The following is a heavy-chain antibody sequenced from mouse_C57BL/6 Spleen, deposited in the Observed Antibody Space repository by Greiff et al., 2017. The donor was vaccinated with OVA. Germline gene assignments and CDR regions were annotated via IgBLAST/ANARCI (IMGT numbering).Heavy chain of an antibody. CDR1: GYTFTSYW. V-gene: IGHV1-64*01. J-gene: IGHJ1*03. D-gene: IGHD2-4*01. CDR2: IHPNSGST. Sequence: QVQLKQPGAELVKPGASVKLSCKASGYTFTSYWMHWVKQRPGQGPEWIGMIHPNSGSTNYNEKFKSKATLTVDKSSSTASMQLSSLTSEDSAVYYCARSPYYDYDRGYFDVWGTGTTVTVSS. CDR3: ARSPYYDYDRGYFDV.